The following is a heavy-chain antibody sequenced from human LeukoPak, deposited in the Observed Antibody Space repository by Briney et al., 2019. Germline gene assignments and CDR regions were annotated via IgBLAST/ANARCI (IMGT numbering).Heavy chain of an antibody. CDR2: ISASGSNT. V-gene: IGHV3-23*01. D-gene: IGHD4-17*01. CDR3: AKGRGATTVTTLKY. CDR1: GFTFSSYA. J-gene: IGHJ4*02. Sequence: GGSLRLSCAASGFTFSSYAMSWVRQAPGKGLEWVSLISASGSNTYYADSVEGRFTISRDNSKNTLHLHMNSLRVEDTAVYYCAKGRGATTVTTLKYWGQGTLVTVSS.